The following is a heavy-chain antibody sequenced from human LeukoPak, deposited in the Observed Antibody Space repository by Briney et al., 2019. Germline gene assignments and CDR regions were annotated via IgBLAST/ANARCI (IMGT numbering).Heavy chain of an antibody. V-gene: IGHV3-7*01. CDR1: GFSCSNYW. J-gene: IGHJ4*02. CDR3: ARGGGNFDY. CDR2: IKQDGSGK. Sequence: GGSLRLSCAASGFSCSNYWMSWVRQAPGKGLEWVANIKQDGSGKYYVDSVKGRFSISRDNAKNSVLLQMNSLRAEDTAVYYCARGGGNFDYWGQGTLVTVSS. D-gene: IGHD3-10*01.